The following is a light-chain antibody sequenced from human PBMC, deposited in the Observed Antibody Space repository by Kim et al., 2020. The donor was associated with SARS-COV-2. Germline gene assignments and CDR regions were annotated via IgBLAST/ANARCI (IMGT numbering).Light chain of an antibody. Sequence: GKTVTISCTRSSGNIASSYVQWYQQRPGSSPTTLIYENSQRTPGVPERFSGAVDSSSNSASLTISGLKTEDEADYFCQSYDDFNRVFGGGTQLTVL. CDR2: ENS. CDR1: SGNIASSY. J-gene: IGLJ3*02. V-gene: IGLV6-57*01. CDR3: QSYDDFNRV.